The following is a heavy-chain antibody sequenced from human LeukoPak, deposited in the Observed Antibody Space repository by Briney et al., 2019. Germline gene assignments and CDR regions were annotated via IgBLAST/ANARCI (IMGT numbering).Heavy chain of an antibody. D-gene: IGHD2-15*01. J-gene: IGHJ4*02. Sequence: GGSLRLSCAASGFTFSSYAMSWVRQAPGKGLEWVSSISSSSTYIYYADSVKGRFTISRDNAKNSLYLQMNSLRAEDTAVYYCTRDPSATFDYWGQGTLVTVSS. CDR1: GFTFSSYA. CDR3: TRDPSATFDY. V-gene: IGHV3-21*01. CDR2: ISSSSTYI.